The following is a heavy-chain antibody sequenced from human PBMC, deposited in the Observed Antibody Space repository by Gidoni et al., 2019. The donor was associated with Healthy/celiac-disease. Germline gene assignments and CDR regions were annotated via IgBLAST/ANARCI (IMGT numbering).Heavy chain of an antibody. Sequence: QLQLQESGPGLVKPSETLSLTCTVSGGSIRSSSYYWGWIRQPPGKGLEWIGSIYYSGSTDYNPSLKSRVTISVDTSKNQFSLKLSSVTAADTAVYYCARLRYCSSTSCRPSWFDPWGQGTLVTVSS. CDR2: IYYSGST. CDR3: ARLRYCSSTSCRPSWFDP. D-gene: IGHD2-2*01. J-gene: IGHJ5*02. V-gene: IGHV4-39*01. CDR1: GGSIRSSSYY.